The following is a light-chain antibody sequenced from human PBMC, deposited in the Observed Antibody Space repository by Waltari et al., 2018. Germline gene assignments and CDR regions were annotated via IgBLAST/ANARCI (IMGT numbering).Light chain of an antibody. CDR3: SSYTGSSTVGVL. V-gene: IGLV2-14*03. J-gene: IGLJ2*01. CDR2: DVS. Sequence: QQLPVKAPNLILYDVSDRPSGVSNLFSGSKSGSSASLTISGRQAEDEVDYHCSSYTGSSTVGVLFGGGTKLTVL.